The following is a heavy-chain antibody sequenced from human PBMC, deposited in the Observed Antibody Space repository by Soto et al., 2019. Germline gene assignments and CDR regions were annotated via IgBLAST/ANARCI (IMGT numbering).Heavy chain of an antibody. CDR3: ARQFDYDSSGYYYAY. CDR2: IIPIFGTA. V-gene: IGHV1-69*13. CDR1: GGTFNSNT. D-gene: IGHD3-22*01. Sequence: SVRVSCKACGGTFNSNTISWVRQAPGQGLEWMGGIIPIFGTANYAQKFQGRVTITADESTNTAYMELSRLRSEDTAVYYCARQFDYDSSGYYYAYWGQGTLVTVSS. J-gene: IGHJ4*02.